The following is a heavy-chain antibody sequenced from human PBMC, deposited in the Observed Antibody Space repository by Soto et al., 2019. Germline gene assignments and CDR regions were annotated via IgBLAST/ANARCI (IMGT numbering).Heavy chain of an antibody. D-gene: IGHD6-13*01. CDR3: ARHPERIAQIGWFDP. J-gene: IGHJ5*02. V-gene: IGHV3-48*01. CDR2: ISSSSSTI. Sequence: EVQLVESGGGLVQPGGSLRLSCAASGFTFSSYSMNWVRQAPGKGLEWVSYISSSSSTIYYADSVKGRFTISRDNAXXSLYLQMNSLSAEDTDVYYCARHPERIAQIGWFDPWGQGTLVTVSS. CDR1: GFTFSSYS.